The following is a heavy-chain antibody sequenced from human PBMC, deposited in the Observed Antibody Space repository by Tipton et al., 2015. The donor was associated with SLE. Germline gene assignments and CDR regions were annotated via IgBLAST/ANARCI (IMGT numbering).Heavy chain of an antibody. Sequence: GSLRLSCAASGFTFSSYEMNWVRQAPGKGLEWVSYISSSGTTIYYADSVKGRFTISRDNAKNSLYLQMNSLRAEDTAVYYCAKEERSIVATMDYWGQGTLVTVSS. D-gene: IGHD5-12*01. CDR2: ISSSGTTI. CDR1: GFTFSSYE. V-gene: IGHV3-48*03. CDR3: AKEERSIVATMDY. J-gene: IGHJ4*02.